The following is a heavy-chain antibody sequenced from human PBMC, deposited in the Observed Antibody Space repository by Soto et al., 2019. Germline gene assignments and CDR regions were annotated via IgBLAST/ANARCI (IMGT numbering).Heavy chain of an antibody. V-gene: IGHV4-30-2*01. CDR3: ARGDDYGDYVTAGFDP. D-gene: IGHD4-17*01. CDR1: GGSISSGGYS. Sequence: PSETLSLTCAASGGSISSGGYSWSWIRQPPGKGLEWIGYIHHSGSTYYNPSLKSRVTISVDRSKNQFSLKLSSVTAADTAVYYCARGDDYGDYVTAGFDPWGQGTLVTVSS. CDR2: IHHSGST. J-gene: IGHJ5*02.